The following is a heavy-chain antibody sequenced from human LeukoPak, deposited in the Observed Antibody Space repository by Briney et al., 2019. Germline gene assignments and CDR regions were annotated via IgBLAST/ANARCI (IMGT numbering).Heavy chain of an antibody. CDR3: ARVSGSYTLNYYYAMDV. Sequence: ASVKVSCKASGYTFTAYYMYWVRQAPGQGLEWMGWINPDGGGTNYAQKFQGRVTLSRDTSISTAYMELSRLGSDDTAVYYCARVSGSYTLNYYYAMDVWGQGTTVTVSS. D-gene: IGHD1-26*01. J-gene: IGHJ6*02. CDR1: GYTFTAYY. V-gene: IGHV1-2*02. CDR2: INPDGGGT.